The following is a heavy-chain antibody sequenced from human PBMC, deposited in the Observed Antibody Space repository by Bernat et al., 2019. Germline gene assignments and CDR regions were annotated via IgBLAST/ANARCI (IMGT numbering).Heavy chain of an antibody. J-gene: IGHJ6*02. CDR2: IIPIFGTA. V-gene: IGHV1-69*06. CDR3: ASLSYQYYGMDV. CDR1: GGTFSSYA. D-gene: IGHD5-18*01. Sequence: QVQLVQSGAEVKKPGSSVKVSCKASGGTFSSYAISWVRQAPGQGLEWMGGIIPIFGTANYAQKLQGRVTMTTDTSTSTAYMELRSLRSDDTAVYYCASLSYQYYGMDVWGQGTTVTVSS.